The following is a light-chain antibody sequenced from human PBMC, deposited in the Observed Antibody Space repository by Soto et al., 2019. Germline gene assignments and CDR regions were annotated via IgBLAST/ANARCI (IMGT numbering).Light chain of an antibody. Sequence: EIMMTQSPATLSVSPGERATLSCRASQSVSSYLAWYQQKPGQAPRLLIYDASNRATGIPARFSGSGSGTDFTLTISSLEPEDFAVYYCQQRSNWSWTFGQGTRWIS. CDR2: DAS. CDR1: QSVSSY. CDR3: QQRSNWSWT. J-gene: IGKJ1*01. V-gene: IGKV3-11*01.